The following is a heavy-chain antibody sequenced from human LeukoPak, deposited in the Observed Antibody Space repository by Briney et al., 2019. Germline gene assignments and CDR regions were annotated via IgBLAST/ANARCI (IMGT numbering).Heavy chain of an antibody. CDR2: INHSGST. CDR1: GGSFSGYY. V-gene: IGHV4-34*01. CDR3: ARGGIAEKRAPQPSRKKNPNWFDP. J-gene: IGHJ5*02. Sequence: SETLSLTCAVYGGSFSGYYWSWIRQPPGKGLEWIGEINHSGSTNYNPSLKSRVTISVDTSKNQFSLKLSSVTAADTAVYYCARGGIAEKRAPQPSRKKNPNWFDPWGQETLDTVSS. D-gene: IGHD6-13*01.